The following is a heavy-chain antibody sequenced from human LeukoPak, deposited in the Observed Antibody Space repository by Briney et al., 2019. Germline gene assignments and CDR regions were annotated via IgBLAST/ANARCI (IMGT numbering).Heavy chain of an antibody. V-gene: IGHV1-46*01. CDR1: GYTFTSYY. D-gene: IGHD2-2*01. Sequence: ASVKVSCKASGYTFTSYYMHWVRQAPGQGLEWMGIINPSGGSTSYAQKLQGRVTVTRDTSTSTVYMELSSLRSEDTAVYYCARQDIVVVPAAMVPRLSNWFDPWGQGTLVTVSS. CDR3: ARQDIVVVPAAMVPRLSNWFDP. J-gene: IGHJ5*02. CDR2: INPSGGST.